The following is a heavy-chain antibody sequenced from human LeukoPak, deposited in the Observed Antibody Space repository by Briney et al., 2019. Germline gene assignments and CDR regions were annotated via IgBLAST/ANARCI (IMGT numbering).Heavy chain of an antibody. Sequence: ASVKVSCKASGYTFTGYYMHWVRQAPGQGLEWMGWINPNSGGTNYAQKFQGRVTMTRDTSISTAYMELSRLRSDDTAVYYCARVGRYYGSGSRGWFDPWGQGTLVTVSS. CDR1: GYTFTGYY. D-gene: IGHD3-10*01. J-gene: IGHJ5*02. V-gene: IGHV1-2*02. CDR3: ARVGRYYGSGSRGWFDP. CDR2: INPNSGGT.